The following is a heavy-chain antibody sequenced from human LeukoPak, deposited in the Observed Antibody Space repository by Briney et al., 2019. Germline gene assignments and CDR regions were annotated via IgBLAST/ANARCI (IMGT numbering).Heavy chain of an antibody. CDR2: ISAYNGTT. CDR3: ARAHSSSWYNLFYYYYMDV. CDR1: GYTFTSYG. J-gene: IGHJ6*03. D-gene: IGHD6-13*01. Sequence: ASVKVSCKASGYTFTSYGISWVRQAPGQGLEWIGWISAYNGTTNYAQKLQGRVTMTTDTSTSTAYMELRSLRSDETAVYYCARAHSSSWYNLFYYYYMDVWGKGTTVTVSS. V-gene: IGHV1-18*01.